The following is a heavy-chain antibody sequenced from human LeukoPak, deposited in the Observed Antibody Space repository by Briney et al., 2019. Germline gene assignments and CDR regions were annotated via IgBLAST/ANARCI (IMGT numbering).Heavy chain of an antibody. J-gene: IGHJ4*02. Sequence: GGSLRLSCAASGFTFSSYEVNWVRQAPGKGLEWVSYISTSGSTIYYADSVKGRFTISRDNAKNSLYLQVNSLRAEDTAVYYCVISAAGLIDYWGQGTLVTVSS. CDR2: ISTSGSTI. CDR3: VISAAGLIDY. V-gene: IGHV3-48*03. D-gene: IGHD6-13*01. CDR1: GFTFSSYE.